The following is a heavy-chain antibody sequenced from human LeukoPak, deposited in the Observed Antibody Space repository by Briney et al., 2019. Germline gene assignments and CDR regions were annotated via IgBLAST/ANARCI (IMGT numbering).Heavy chain of an antibody. Sequence: ASVKVSCKASGGTFSSYAISWVRQAPGQGLEWMGRIIPILGIANYAQKFQGRVTITADKSTSTAYMELSSLRSEDTAVYYCANTAWGVPAAIGGRWFDPWGQGTLVTVSS. CDR1: GGTFSSYA. V-gene: IGHV1-69*04. J-gene: IGHJ5*02. D-gene: IGHD2-2*02. CDR3: ANTAWGVPAAIGGRWFDP. CDR2: IIPILGIA.